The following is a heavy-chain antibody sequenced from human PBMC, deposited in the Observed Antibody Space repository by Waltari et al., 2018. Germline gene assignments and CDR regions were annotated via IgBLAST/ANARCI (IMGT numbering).Heavy chain of an antibody. V-gene: IGHV1-69*12. CDR3: ALLHYGEGGDP. D-gene: IGHD4-17*01. CDR1: RDTFHKYE. J-gene: IGHJ5*02. Sequence: QVHLVQSGAEVKEPGSSVKVSCQSSRDTFHKYEISWVRQAPGKGLEWMGGIIPIFGTSHYAQKFQGRVTITADESATTAYMELSSLRSEDTAIYYCALLHYGEGGDPWGQGTLVTVSS. CDR2: IIPIFGTS.